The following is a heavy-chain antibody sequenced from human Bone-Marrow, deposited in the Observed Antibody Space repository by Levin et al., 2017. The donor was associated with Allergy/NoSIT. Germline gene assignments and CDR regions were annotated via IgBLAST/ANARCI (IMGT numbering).Heavy chain of an antibody. V-gene: IGHV1-69*13. D-gene: IGHD4-17*01. J-gene: IGHJ2*01. CDR3: ARDLGYGGYVPVPLWYFDL. CDR1: GGTFSSYA. Sequence: PVASVKVSCKASGGTFSSYAISWVRQAPGQGLEWMGGIIPIFGTANYARKFQGRVTITADESTSTAYMELSSLRSEDTAVYYCARDLGYGGYVPVPLWYFDLWGRGTLVTVSS. CDR2: IIPIFGTA.